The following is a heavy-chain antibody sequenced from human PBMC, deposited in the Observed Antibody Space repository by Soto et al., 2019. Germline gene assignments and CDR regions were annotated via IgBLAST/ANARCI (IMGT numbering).Heavy chain of an antibody. V-gene: IGHV3-23*01. J-gene: IGHJ3*02. CDR2: ISGSGGST. CDR1: GVTFSIYA. CDR3: AKTKFGGYSGYDPRRLYPFDI. Sequence: PGGSLGLSCAASGVTFSIYAMGGALQAPGKGLEWVSAISGSGGSTYYADSVKGRFTISRDNSKNTLYLQMNSLRAEDTAVYYCAKTKFGGYSGYDPRRLYPFDIWGQGTMVTVSS. D-gene: IGHD5-12*01.